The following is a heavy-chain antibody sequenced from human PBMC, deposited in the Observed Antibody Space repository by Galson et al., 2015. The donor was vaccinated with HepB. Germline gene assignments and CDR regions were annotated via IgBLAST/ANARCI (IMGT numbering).Heavy chain of an antibody. CDR3: TREVWRPVDCSSTSCYDAFDI. D-gene: IGHD2-2*01. Sequence: SLRLSCAASGFTFGDYAMSWFRQAPGKGLEWVGFIRSKAYGGTTEYAASVKGRFTISRDDSKSIAYLQMNSLKTEDTAVYYCTREVWRPVDCSSTSCYDAFDIWGQGTMVTVSS. J-gene: IGHJ3*02. CDR1: GFTFGDYA. V-gene: IGHV3-49*03. CDR2: IRSKAYGGTT.